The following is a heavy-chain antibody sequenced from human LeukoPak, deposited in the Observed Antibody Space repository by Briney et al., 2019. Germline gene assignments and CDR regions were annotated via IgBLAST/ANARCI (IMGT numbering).Heavy chain of an antibody. V-gene: IGHV5-51*01. J-gene: IGHJ4*02. CDR3: ASLYDSSGYYPYYFDY. CDR2: IYPGDSDT. D-gene: IGHD3-22*01. Sequence: GESLKISCKGSGYRFTSYWIGWVRQMPGKGLEWMGIIYPGDSDTRYSPSFQGQVTISADKSINTAYLQWSSLKASDTAMYYCASLYDSSGYYPYYFDYWGQGTLVTVSS. CDR1: GYRFTSYW.